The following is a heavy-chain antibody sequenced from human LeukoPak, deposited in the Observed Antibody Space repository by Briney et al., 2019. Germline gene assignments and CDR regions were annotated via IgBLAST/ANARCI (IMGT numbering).Heavy chain of an antibody. Sequence: SETLSLTCTVSGGSISSSSYYWGWIRQPPGRWLEWIGSIYYSGSTYYNPSLKSRVTISVDTSKNQFSLKLSSVTAADTAVYYCARQPVVAAFDYWGQGTLVTVSS. D-gene: IGHD2-15*01. CDR3: ARQPVVAAFDY. CDR1: GGSISSSSYY. CDR2: IYYSGST. J-gene: IGHJ4*02. V-gene: IGHV4-39*01.